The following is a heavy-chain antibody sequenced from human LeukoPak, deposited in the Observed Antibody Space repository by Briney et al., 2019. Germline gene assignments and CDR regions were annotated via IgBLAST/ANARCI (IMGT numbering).Heavy chain of an antibody. Sequence: SETLSLTCTVSGGSISSHYWGWIRQPPGKGLEWIGYIYYSGSTNYNPSLKSRVTISVDTSKNQFSLKLSSVTAADTAVYYCARDPFDGQWRDSNWLDPWGQGTLVTVSS. CDR2: IYYSGST. CDR3: ARDPFDGQWRDSNWLDP. V-gene: IGHV4-59*11. D-gene: IGHD6-19*01. J-gene: IGHJ5*02. CDR1: GGSISSHY.